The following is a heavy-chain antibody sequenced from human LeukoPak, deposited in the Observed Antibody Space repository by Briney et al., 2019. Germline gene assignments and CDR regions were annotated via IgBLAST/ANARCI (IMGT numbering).Heavy chain of an antibody. CDR2: IYYSGST. CDR3: ARGRREGYNLRNYDY. Sequence: SETLSLTCNVSGGSISTTTNSWGWAWIRQPPGKGLEWIGSIYYSGSTYYNPSLKSRVTISVDTSKSQFSLKLSSVTAADTAVYYCARGRREGYNLRNYDYWGQGTLVTVSS. D-gene: IGHD5-24*01. V-gene: IGHV4-39*07. CDR1: GGSISTTTNS. J-gene: IGHJ4*02.